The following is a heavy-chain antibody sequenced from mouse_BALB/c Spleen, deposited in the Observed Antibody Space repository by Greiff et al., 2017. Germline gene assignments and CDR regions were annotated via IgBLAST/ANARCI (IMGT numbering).Heavy chain of an antibody. CDR3: ARGNYGSSYDAMDY. V-gene: IGHV5-6-3*01. CDR1: GFTFSSYG. D-gene: IGHD1-1*01. J-gene: IGHJ4*01. CDR2: INSNGGST. Sequence: EVQLVESGGGLVQPGGSLKLSCAASGFTFSSYGMSWVRQTPDKRLELVATINSNGGSTYYPDSVKGRFTISRDNAKNTLYLQMSSLKSEDTAMYYCARGNYGSSYDAMDYWGQGTSVTVSS.